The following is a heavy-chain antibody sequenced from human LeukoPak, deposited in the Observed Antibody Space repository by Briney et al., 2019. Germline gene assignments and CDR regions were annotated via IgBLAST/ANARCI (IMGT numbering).Heavy chain of an antibody. CDR1: GFTFSSNT. CDR2: IDGSGVTT. J-gene: IGHJ4*02. CDR3: TKRTPEYSSSWCLDY. Sequence: GGSLGLSCAASGFTFSSNTMSWVRQAPGRGLAWVSAIDGSGVTTFYADSVKGRFTISRDNSKNTLFLQMNSLRAEDTAIYYCTKRTPEYSSSWCLDYWGQGTLVTVSS. V-gene: IGHV3-23*01. D-gene: IGHD6-13*01.